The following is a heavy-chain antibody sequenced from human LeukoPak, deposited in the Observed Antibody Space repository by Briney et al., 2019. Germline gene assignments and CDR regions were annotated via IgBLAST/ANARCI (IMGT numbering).Heavy chain of an antibody. D-gene: IGHD6-6*01. V-gene: IGHV4-38-2*02. CDR1: GYSVSSNYY. CDR2: LSHIGGT. CDR3: ARTGSSSGYFDY. Sequence: SQTLSLTCTVSGYSVSSNYYWGWIRQPPGKGLEGIGSLSHIGGTYYNPSLKSRVTSSVDTSKNQFSLKVSSVTAADTAVYYCARTGSSSGYFDYWGQGTLVTVSS. J-gene: IGHJ4*02.